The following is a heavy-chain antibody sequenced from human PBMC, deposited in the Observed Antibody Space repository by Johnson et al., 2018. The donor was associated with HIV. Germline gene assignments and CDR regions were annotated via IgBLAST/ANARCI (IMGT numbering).Heavy chain of an antibody. J-gene: IGHJ3*02. CDR2: ISYDGSNK. D-gene: IGHD3-10*01. CDR1: GFTFSSYA. Sequence: QVQLVESGGGVVQPGRSLRLSCAASGFTFSSYAMHWVRQAPGKGLEWVAVISYDGSNKYYADSVKGRFTISRDNSKNTLYLQMNSLRAEDTAVYYCARALKTAKVEIEYYGSGSSGDAFDIWGQGTMVTVSS. CDR3: ARALKTAKVEIEYYGSGSSGDAFDI. V-gene: IGHV3-30-3*01.